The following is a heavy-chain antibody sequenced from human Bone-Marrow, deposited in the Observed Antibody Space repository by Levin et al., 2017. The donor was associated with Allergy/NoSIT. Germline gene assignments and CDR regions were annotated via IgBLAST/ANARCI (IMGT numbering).Heavy chain of an antibody. CDR2: ISGGSETI. J-gene: IGHJ4*02. CDR3: ARSAGFDY. D-gene: IGHD4/OR15-4a*01. Sequence: PGGSLRLSCVGSGYTFSRNSMKWVRQAPGKGLEWLSYISGGSETIHYADSVKGRFIVSRDNAKNSLYLQMNSLRVEDTAIYYCARSAGFDYWGQGTLVTVSS. V-gene: IGHV3-48*01. CDR1: GYTFSRNS.